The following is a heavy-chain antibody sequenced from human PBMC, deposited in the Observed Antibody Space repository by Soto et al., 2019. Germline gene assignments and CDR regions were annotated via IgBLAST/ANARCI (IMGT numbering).Heavy chain of an antibody. Sequence: GGSLRLSCAASGFTFSTFAMSWVRQAPGKGLEWVSTISGGGDGTYYADPVKGRFTISRDNSKNTLYLQMNSLRAEDTAVYYCAKDYDILAGYYPYFDYWGQGTLVTVSS. V-gene: IGHV3-23*01. CDR3: AKDYDILAGYYPYFDY. J-gene: IGHJ4*02. CDR2: ISGGGDGT. D-gene: IGHD3-9*01. CDR1: GFTFSTFA.